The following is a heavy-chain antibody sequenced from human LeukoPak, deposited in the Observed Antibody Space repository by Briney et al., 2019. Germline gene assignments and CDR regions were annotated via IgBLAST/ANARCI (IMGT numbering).Heavy chain of an antibody. CDR1: GFPFNYVY. Sequence: KPGGSLRLSCAASGFPFNYVYMSWVRQGPGKGLEWVGRLKSKPDGGTTDYAAPVKGRFTISRDDSKNKLYLQMNYLKAEDTAEYYCATDLPFYCSCGYCVLSHWGQGTLVTVSS. CDR3: ATDLPFYCSCGYCVLSH. CDR2: LKSKPDGGTT. V-gene: IGHV3-15*01. D-gene: IGHD2-15*01. J-gene: IGHJ4*02.